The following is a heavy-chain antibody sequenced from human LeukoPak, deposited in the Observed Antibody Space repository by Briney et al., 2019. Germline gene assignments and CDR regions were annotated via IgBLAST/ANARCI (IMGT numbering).Heavy chain of an antibody. D-gene: IGHD3-10*01. CDR3: AKAGRPLSKYYFDY. CDR2: ISGSGGST. Sequence: GGSLRLSCAASGFTFSSYAMSWVRQAPGKGLEWVSGISGSGGSTYYGESVKGRFTISRDNSKNTLYLQVNSLRAEDTAVYYCAKAGRPLSKYYFDYWGQGTLVTVSS. V-gene: IGHV3-23*01. CDR1: GFTFSSYA. J-gene: IGHJ4*02.